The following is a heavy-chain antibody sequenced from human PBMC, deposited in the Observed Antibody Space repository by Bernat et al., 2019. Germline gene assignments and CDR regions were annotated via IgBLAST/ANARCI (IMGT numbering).Heavy chain of an antibody. V-gene: IGHV3-33*01. CDR1: GFTFSNFG. CDR2: IWYDGTTK. Sequence: QVQLVESGGGVVQPGRSLRLSCAVSGFTFSNFGMHWVRQAPGKGLEWVAVIWYDGTTKDYADSVKGRFTISKDNSNNMLYLEVNSVRVEDTAVYYCARGTDYEILTGYHLEPNRPYAFDIWGQGTMVTVSS. D-gene: IGHD3-9*01. J-gene: IGHJ3*02. CDR3: ARGTDYEILTGYHLEPNRPYAFDI.